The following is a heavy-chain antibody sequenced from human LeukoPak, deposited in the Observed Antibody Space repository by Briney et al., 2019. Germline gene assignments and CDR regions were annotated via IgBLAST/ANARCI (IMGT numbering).Heavy chain of an antibody. V-gene: IGHV3-30*03. J-gene: IGHJ6*02. D-gene: IGHD3-9*01. CDR1: GFTLSSYG. Sequence: PGGSLRLSCAASGFTLSSYGMHWVRQAPGKGLEWVAVISYDGSNKYYADSVKGRFTISRDNSKNTLYLQMNSLRAEDTAVYYCARDAPLRYFDWLSYGMDVWGQGTTVTVSS. CDR2: ISYDGSNK. CDR3: ARDAPLRYFDWLSYGMDV.